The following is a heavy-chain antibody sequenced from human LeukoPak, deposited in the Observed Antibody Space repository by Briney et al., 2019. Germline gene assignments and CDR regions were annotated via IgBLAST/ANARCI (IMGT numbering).Heavy chain of an antibody. D-gene: IGHD6-6*01. CDR2: MYNSGRT. J-gene: IGHJ5*02. Sequence: SETLSLTCTVSGGSISSYYWSWIRQPAGKGLEWIGRMYNSGRTNYNPSLNSRVTMSVDTSKNQLSLKLSSVTAADTAVYYCARDLIVARPELNWFDPWGQGTLVTVSS. CDR1: GGSISSYY. V-gene: IGHV4-4*07. CDR3: ARDLIVARPELNWFDP.